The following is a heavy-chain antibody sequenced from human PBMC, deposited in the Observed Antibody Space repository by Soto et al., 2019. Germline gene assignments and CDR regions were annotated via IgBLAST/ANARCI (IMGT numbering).Heavy chain of an antibody. CDR3: ARGAGSSRLYYYYGMDV. CDR1: GGTFSSYA. J-gene: IGHJ6*02. D-gene: IGHD6-13*01. V-gene: IGHV1-69*13. CDR2: IIPIFGTA. Sequence: SVKVSCKASGGTFSSYAISWVRQAPGQGLEWMGGIIPIFGTANYAQKFQGRVTITADESTSTAYMELSSLRSEDTAVYYCARGAGSSRLYYYYGMDVWGQGTTVTVSS.